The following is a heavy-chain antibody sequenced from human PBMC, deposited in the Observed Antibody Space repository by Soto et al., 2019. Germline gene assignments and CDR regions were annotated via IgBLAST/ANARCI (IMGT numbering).Heavy chain of an antibody. CDR3: AGSVFP. CDR1: GGSISSGGYY. CDR2: IYYSGST. J-gene: IGHJ5*02. V-gene: IGHV4-31*03. Sequence: PSETLSLTCTVSGGSISSGGYYWNWIRQHPGKGLEWIGYIYYSGSTYYNPSLKSRVSMSVDTSKNQSSLKLSSVTAADTAVYYCAGSVFPWGQGTLVTVSS.